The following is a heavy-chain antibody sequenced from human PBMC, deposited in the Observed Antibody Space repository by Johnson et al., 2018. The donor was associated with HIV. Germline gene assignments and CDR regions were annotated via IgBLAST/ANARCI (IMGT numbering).Heavy chain of an antibody. Sequence: MQLVESGGGLVQPGGSLRLSCAASGFTFDDYGMSWVRQAPGKGLEWVANIKEDGNDEYYADSVKGRFTISRDNSKNTLYLQMNSLRAEDTAGYYCAKAFSSSWSDAFDIWGQGTMVTVSS. D-gene: IGHD6-13*01. V-gene: IGHV3-7*01. J-gene: IGHJ3*02. CDR3: AKAFSSSWSDAFDI. CDR1: GFTFDDYG. CDR2: IKEDGNDE.